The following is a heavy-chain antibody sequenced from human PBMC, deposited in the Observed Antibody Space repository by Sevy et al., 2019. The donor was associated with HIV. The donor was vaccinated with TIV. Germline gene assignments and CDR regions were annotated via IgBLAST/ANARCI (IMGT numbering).Heavy chain of an antibody. CDR3: ARDTREKSFDY. CDR2: MNTYNGNT. Sequence: ASVKVSCKASGYTFSGYSISWVRQAPGQGLECMGWMNTYNGNTKYAQKVQGRVTMTTDTSTSTAYMELRGLRSDDTAVYYCARDTREKSFDYWGQGTLVTVSS. V-gene: IGHV1-18*01. J-gene: IGHJ4*02. CDR1: GYTFSGYS.